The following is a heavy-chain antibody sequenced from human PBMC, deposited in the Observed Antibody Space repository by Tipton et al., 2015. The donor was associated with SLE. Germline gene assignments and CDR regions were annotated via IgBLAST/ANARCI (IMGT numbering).Heavy chain of an antibody. CDR1: GGSISSAAYY. Sequence: TLSLTCTVSGGSISSAAYYWSWIRQHPGKGLEWIGYIYYTMSAYYNPSLKRRVIISLETSKNHFSLKLSSVTAADTAVYYCARVPRTFYYDYSGHFDYWGPGTLVTVSS. V-gene: IGHV4-31*03. J-gene: IGHJ4*02. CDR3: ARVPRTFYYDYSGHFDY. D-gene: IGHD3-22*01. CDR2: IYYTMSA.